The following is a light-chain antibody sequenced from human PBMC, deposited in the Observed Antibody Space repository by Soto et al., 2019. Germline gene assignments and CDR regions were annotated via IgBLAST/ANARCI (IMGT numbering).Light chain of an antibody. CDR3: QAWDTVGI. CDR1: SGHSSYA. Sequence: QLVLTQSPSASASLGASVKLTCTLSSGHSSYAIALHQQQPEKGHRHLMKLNSDSSHIKGDGIPDRSSGSSSGAERYLTISSVQSEDEADYYCQAWDTVGIFGGGTKLTVL. V-gene: IGLV4-69*01. CDR2: LNSDSSH. J-gene: IGLJ2*01.